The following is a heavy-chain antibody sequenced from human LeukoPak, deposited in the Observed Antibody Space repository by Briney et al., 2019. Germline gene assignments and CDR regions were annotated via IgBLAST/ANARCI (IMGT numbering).Heavy chain of an antibody. J-gene: IGHJ4*02. CDR1: GFTFSSYW. Sequence: GGSLRLSCAASGFTFSSYWMHWVRQAPGKGLVWVSRINSDGSSTSYADSVKGRFTISRDNAKNTLYLQMNSLRAEDTAVYYCARGDYDYVWGGYRLDYWGQGTLVTVSS. D-gene: IGHD3-16*02. CDR3: ARGDYDYVWGGYRLDY. CDR2: INSDGSST. V-gene: IGHV3-74*01.